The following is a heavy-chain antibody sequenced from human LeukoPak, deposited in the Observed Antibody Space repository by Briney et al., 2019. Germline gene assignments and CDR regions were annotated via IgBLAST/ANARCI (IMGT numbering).Heavy chain of an antibody. CDR2: ISSSSSYV. V-gene: IGHV3-21*01. CDR3: ASETYSSRPRWFDP. CDR1: GFTFSSYS. Sequence: SGGSLRLSCAASGFTFSSYSMNWVRQAPGKGLEWVSSISSSSSYVYYADSVKGRFTISRDNAKNSLYLQMNSLRAEDTAVYYCASETYSSRPRWFDPWGQGTLVTVSS. D-gene: IGHD6-19*01. J-gene: IGHJ5*02.